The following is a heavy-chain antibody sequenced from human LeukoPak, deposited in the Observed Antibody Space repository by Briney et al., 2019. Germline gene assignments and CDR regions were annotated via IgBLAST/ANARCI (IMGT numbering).Heavy chain of an antibody. CDR3: AKGKRDIVVVVAATLPY. V-gene: IGHV3-23*01. CDR2: ISGSGGST. J-gene: IGHJ4*02. CDR1: GFTFSSYA. Sequence: PGGSLRLSCAASGFTFSSYAMSWVRQAPGKGLDWVSAISGSGGSTYYADSVKGRFTISRDNSKNTLYLQMNSLRAEDTAVYYCAKGKRDIVVVVAATLPYWGQGILVTVSS. D-gene: IGHD2-15*01.